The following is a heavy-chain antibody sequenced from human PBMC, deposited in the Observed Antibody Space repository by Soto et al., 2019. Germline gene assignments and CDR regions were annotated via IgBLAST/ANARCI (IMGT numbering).Heavy chain of an antibody. J-gene: IGHJ6*02. CDR1: GFTFSPHA. V-gene: IGHV3-30-3*01. Sequence: PGGSLRLSCAASGFTFSPHAMHWVRQGPGKGQEWVALISYEGSNKYYADSVKGRFTISRDNSKNTLYLQMNSLRDEDTAVYYCARERNTGYDYSYYYGMDVWGQGTTVTVSS. CDR2: ISYEGSNK. CDR3: ARERNTGYDYSYYYGMDV. D-gene: IGHD5-18*01.